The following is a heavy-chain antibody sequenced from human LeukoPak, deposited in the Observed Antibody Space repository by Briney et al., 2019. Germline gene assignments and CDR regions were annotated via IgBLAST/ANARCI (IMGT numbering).Heavy chain of an antibody. D-gene: IGHD1-26*01. CDR3: AKASGSYPYYFDY. V-gene: IGHV3-30*18. CDR2: ISYDGSNK. Sequence: PGRSLRLSCAASGFTFSSYGMHWVRQAPGKGLEWVAVISYDGSNKYYADSVKGRFTISRDNSKNTLYLQMNSLRAEDTAVYYCAKASGSYPYYFDYWGQGILVTVSS. J-gene: IGHJ4*02. CDR1: GFTFSSYG.